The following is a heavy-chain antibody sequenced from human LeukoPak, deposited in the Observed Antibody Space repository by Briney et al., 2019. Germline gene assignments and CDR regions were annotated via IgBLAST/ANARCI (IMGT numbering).Heavy chain of an antibody. CDR1: GGTFSSYA. J-gene: IGHJ5*02. CDR2: IITIFGTA. V-gene: IGHV1-69*05. Sequence: SVKVSCKASGGTFSSYAISWVRPAPGHGLEWMGRIITIFGTANYAQKFQGRVTITTAESTGTAYMELSSLRSEDTAVYYCARTESYSSGWDNNWFDPWGQGTLVTVSS. CDR3: ARTESYSSGWDNNWFDP. D-gene: IGHD6-19*01.